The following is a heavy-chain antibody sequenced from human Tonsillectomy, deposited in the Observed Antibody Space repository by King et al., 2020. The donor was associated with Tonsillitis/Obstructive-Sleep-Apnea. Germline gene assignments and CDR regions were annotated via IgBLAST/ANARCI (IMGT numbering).Heavy chain of an antibody. V-gene: IGHV3-72*01. Sequence: VQLVESGGGLVQPGGSLRLSCAASGFTLSDHYMDWVRQAPGKGLDWVGRTRNKANSYTTEYAATVKGRITISRDDSKNSLYLQMNSLKTEDAAVYYCARGVGKEGPWGQGTLVTVSS. D-gene: IGHD1-26*01. J-gene: IGHJ5*02. CDR3: ARGVGKEGP. CDR2: TRNKANSYTT. CDR1: GFTLSDHY.